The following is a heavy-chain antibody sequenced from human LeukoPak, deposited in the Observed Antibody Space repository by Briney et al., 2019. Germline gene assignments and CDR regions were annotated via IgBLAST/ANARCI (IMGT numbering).Heavy chain of an antibody. V-gene: IGHV4-61*01. CDR2: IYYSGGT. CDR1: GGSISSSSYY. Sequence: KASETLSLTCTVSGGSISSSSYYWSWIRQPPGKGLEWIGYIYYSGGTNYNPSLKSRVTISVDTSKNQFSLKLSSVTAADTAVYYCARGGRLGYCSGGSCYSSGYYFDYWGQGTLVTVSS. D-gene: IGHD2-15*01. CDR3: ARGGRLGYCSGGSCYSSGYYFDY. J-gene: IGHJ4*02.